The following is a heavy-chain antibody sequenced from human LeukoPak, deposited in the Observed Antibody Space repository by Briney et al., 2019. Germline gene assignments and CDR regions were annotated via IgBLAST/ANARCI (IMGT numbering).Heavy chain of an antibody. D-gene: IGHD5-12*01. J-gene: IGHJ3*02. Sequence: PGGSLRLSCAASGFTFSSYSMNWVRQAPGKGLEWGSSISSSSSDIDYADSGKGRFTSSTDNAKNSLYLQMNSLRAEDTAVYHCARDVVATIGAFDIWRQRTMATVPS. V-gene: IGHV3-21*01. CDR1: GFTFSSYS. CDR2: ISSSSSDI. CDR3: ARDVVATIGAFDI.